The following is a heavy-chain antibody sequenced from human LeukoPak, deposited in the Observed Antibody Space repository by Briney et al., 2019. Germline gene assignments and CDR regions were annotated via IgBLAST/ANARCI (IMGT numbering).Heavy chain of an antibody. V-gene: IGHV1-18*01. CDR2: ISAYNGNT. CDR3: ALEINWFDP. D-gene: IGHD3-3*01. CDR1: GYTFTSYG. J-gene: IGHJ5*02. Sequence: ASVKVSCKASGYTFTSYGISWVRQAPGQGLEWMGWISAYNGNTNYAQKLQGRVTITTDESTSTAYMELSSLRSEDTAVYYCALEINWFDPWGQGTLVTVSS.